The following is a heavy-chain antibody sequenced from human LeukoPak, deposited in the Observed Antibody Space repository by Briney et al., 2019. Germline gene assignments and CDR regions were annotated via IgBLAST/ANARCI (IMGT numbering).Heavy chain of an antibody. Sequence: GGSLRLSCAASGFTFSSYSMNWVRQAPGKGLEWVSYISSSSSTIYYADSVKGRFTISRDNAKNTLYLQMNSLRAEDTAMYYCAKIPIAARPGPNPSIHWGQGTLVTVSS. CDR2: ISSSSSTI. CDR1: GFTFSSYS. D-gene: IGHD6-6*01. CDR3: AKIPIAARPGPNPSIH. J-gene: IGHJ4*02. V-gene: IGHV3-48*01.